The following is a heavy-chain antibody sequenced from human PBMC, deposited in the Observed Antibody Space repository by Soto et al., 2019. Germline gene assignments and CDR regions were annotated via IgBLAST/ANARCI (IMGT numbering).Heavy chain of an antibody. CDR1: GFTFSSYA. Sequence: LRLSCAASGFTFSSYAMSWVRQAPGKGLEWVSAISGSGGSTYYADSVKGRFTISRDNSKNTLYLQMNSLRAEDTAVYYCAKGGGYSYGYFYNWFDPWGQGTLVTVSS. J-gene: IGHJ5*02. CDR3: AKGGGYSYGYFYNWFDP. CDR2: ISGSGGST. V-gene: IGHV3-23*01. D-gene: IGHD5-18*01.